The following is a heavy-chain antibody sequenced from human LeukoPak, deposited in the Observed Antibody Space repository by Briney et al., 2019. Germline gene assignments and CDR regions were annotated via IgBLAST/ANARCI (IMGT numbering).Heavy chain of an antibody. CDR2: ISSSSGYI. J-gene: IGHJ3*02. Sequence: GGSLRLSCAASGFTFSSYSMNWVRQAPGKGLEWASSISSSSGYIYYADSVKGRFTISRDNAKNSLYLQMNSLRAEDTAVYYCARLTDWVLRFLEWPDDAFDIWGQGTMVTVSS. CDR3: ARLTDWVLRFLEWPDDAFDI. V-gene: IGHV3-21*01. CDR1: GFTFSSYS. D-gene: IGHD3-3*01.